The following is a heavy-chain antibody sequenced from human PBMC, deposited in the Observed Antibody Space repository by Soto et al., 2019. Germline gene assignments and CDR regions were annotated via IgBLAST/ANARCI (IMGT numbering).Heavy chain of an antibody. D-gene: IGHD1-26*01. CDR2: ISYDGSNK. Sequence: GGSLRLSCAASGFTFSNYGMHWVRQAPGKGLEWVAVISYDGSNKYFADSVKGRFTISRDTSKNTLYLQMNSLRAEDTAVYFCAKGSGALGLFDYWGQGTLVTVS. V-gene: IGHV3-30*18. J-gene: IGHJ4*02. CDR1: GFTFSNYG. CDR3: AKGSGALGLFDY.